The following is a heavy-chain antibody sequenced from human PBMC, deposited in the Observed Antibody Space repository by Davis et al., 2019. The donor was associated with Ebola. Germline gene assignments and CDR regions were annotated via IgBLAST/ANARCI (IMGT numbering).Heavy chain of an antibody. D-gene: IGHD3-22*01. V-gene: IGHV3-30*03. CDR1: GFTFSSYG. CDR3: ARSFRYYYDSSGYYHPNWFDP. J-gene: IGHJ5*02. Sequence: GESLKISCAASGFTFSSYGMHWVRQAPGKGLEWVAVISYDGSNKYYADSVKGRFTISRDNSKNTLYLQMNSLRAEDTAVYYCARSFRYYYDSSGYYHPNWFDPWGQGTLVTVSS. CDR2: ISYDGSNK.